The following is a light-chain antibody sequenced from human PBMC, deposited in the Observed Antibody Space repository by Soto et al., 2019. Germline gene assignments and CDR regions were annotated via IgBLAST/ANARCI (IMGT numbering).Light chain of an antibody. J-gene: IGLJ2*01. Sequence: QSVLTQPPSVSGAPGQRVTISCTGSSSNIGAGYDVNWYQQLPGTAPKLLIYGNTNRPSGVPDRFSGSKSGTSGSLAISGLQTEDEAEYYCQSWDTSLSGSVSGGGTKLTVL. CDR1: SSNIGAGYD. CDR3: QSWDTSLSGSV. V-gene: IGLV1-40*01. CDR2: GNT.